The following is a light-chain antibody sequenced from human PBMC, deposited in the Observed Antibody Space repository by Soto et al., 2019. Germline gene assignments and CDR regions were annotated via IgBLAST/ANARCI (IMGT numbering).Light chain of an antibody. CDR2: TAS. Sequence: DIQMTQSPSSLSASVGDRVTITCRASQSISSYLNWYQQKPGIAPKLLIYTASSLQSEVPSRFSGSGSGTEFTLTISSLQPEDFATYYCQQSYSTPYTFGQGTKLEI. V-gene: IGKV1-39*01. CDR1: QSISSY. J-gene: IGKJ2*01. CDR3: QQSYSTPYT.